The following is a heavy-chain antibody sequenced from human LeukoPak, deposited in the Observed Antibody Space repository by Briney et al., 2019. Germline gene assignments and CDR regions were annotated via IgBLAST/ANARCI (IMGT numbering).Heavy chain of an antibody. CDR2: INIDGSLT. Sequence: GGSLRLSCAASRFNFTTYWMHWVRQAPGKGLVWVSRINIDGSLTTYADSVKGRFTISRDNAKNTVYLQMNSLRVEDTAVYYCVRISNGGSFYDCWGQGAPVTVAS. CDR3: VRISNGGSFYDC. CDR1: RFNFTTYW. V-gene: IGHV3-74*01. D-gene: IGHD2-15*01. J-gene: IGHJ4*02.